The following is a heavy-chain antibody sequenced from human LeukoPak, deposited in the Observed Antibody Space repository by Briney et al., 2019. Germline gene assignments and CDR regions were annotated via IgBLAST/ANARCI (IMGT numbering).Heavy chain of an antibody. CDR3: AGLPHRYFDF. D-gene: IGHD1-14*01. J-gene: IGHJ4*02. V-gene: IGHV5-51*01. Sequence: AGESLKISCTGSGYSFTSYWIGWVRQMPGKGLEWMGIIHPGDSDTRYSPSFQGQVTISVDKSITTAYLQWSSLKASDTAMYYCAGLPHRYFDFWGQGTLVTVSS. CDR1: GYSFTSYW. CDR2: IHPGDSDT.